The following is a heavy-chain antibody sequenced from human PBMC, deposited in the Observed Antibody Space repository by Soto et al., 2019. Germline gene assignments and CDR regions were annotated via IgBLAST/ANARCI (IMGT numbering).Heavy chain of an antibody. CDR2: IYYSGRT. Sequence: ATLSLTCTVPGGSVGSGTYYWGWMRQPPGKGLEWIGSIYYSGRTYNNPSLRSRVSMSIDTSKDQFSLKLKSVTAADTALYFCARQRTSVVTQAYFDVWGPGSLVTVSA. D-gene: IGHD2-21*02. J-gene: IGHJ4*02. V-gene: IGHV4-39*01. CDR3: ARQRTSVVTQAYFDV. CDR1: GGSVGSGTYY.